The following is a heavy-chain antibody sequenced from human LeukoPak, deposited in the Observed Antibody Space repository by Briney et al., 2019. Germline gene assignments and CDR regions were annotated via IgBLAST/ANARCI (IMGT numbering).Heavy chain of an antibody. CDR1: GFSVVNNY. J-gene: IGHJ4*02. CDR2: IYSCDST. CDR3: ARSGPTDN. V-gene: IGHV3-53*01. Sequence: GGSRRLAWAASGFSVVNNYITWVRQAPGKVLEWVSIIYSCDSTYYADSVKGRFTISRDNSKKTVYLKMNRLRAEETDVYYCARSGPTDNWGQGNLVTVSS. D-gene: IGHD6-25*01.